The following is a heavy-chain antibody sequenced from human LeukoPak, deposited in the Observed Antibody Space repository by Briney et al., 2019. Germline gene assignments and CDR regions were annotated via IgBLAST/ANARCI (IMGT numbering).Heavy chain of an antibody. Sequence: GGSLRLSCAASGFTVSSYAMSWVRQAPGMGLEWVSAISTSGSSTYYADSVKGRFTISRDNSKNTVYLQMSSLRADDTAVYYCARHLYNSGWYYYFDYWGQGTLVTVSS. CDR1: GFTVSSYA. D-gene: IGHD6-19*01. CDR2: ISTSGSST. CDR3: ARHLYNSGWYYYFDY. J-gene: IGHJ4*02. V-gene: IGHV3-23*01.